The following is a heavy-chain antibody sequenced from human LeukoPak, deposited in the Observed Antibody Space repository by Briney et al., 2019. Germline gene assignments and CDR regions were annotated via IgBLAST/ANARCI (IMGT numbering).Heavy chain of an antibody. J-gene: IGHJ5*02. CDR3: ARGWLPQAMGWFDP. Sequence: KTSETLTLTCAVYGGSFSAYYWSWIRQPPGMGLEWIGEINHSGSTNYNPSLKSRVTISVDTSKNQFSLKLSSVTAADTAVYYCARGWLPQAMGWFDPWGQGTLVTVSS. CDR1: GGSFSAYY. V-gene: IGHV4-34*01. CDR2: INHSGST. D-gene: IGHD5-12*01.